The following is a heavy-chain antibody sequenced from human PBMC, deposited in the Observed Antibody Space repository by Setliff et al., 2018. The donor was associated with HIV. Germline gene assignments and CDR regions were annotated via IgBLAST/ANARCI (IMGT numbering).Heavy chain of an antibody. CDR2: IYYSGNT. D-gene: IGHD3-10*01. J-gene: IGHJ5*02. Sequence: SETLSLTCSVSGGSISSSGYYWAWIRQPPGKGLEWIGSIYYSGNTYYNPSLESRVSISVDLSKNQFSLKLNSVTVADTAVYYCARTKGGSKHGSFWDSWGQGILVTVSS. V-gene: IGHV4-39*07. CDR3: ARTKGGSKHGSFWDS. CDR1: GGSISSSGYY.